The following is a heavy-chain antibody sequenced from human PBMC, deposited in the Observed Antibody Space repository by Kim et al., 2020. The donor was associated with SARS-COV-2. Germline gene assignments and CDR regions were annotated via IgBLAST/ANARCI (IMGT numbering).Heavy chain of an antibody. CDR3: AKVYHDSWRIGF. D-gene: IGHD3-3*01. Sequence: GGSLRLSCAASGFTFADSDMHWVRQVPGKGLEWVSLISADGRDSYYADSLRGRFSISRDNSKNSLYLQMNSLRPEDTAFYYCAKVYHDSWRIGFSGQGTLVTV. CDR1: GFTFADSD. CDR2: ISADGRDS. J-gene: IGHJ4*02. V-gene: IGHV3-43*02.